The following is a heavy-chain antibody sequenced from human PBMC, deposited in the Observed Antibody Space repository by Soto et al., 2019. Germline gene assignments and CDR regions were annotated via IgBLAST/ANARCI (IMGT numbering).Heavy chain of an antibody. D-gene: IGHD5-12*01. V-gene: IGHV3-30-3*01. CDR3: ARDPEPQRWLQFRPLDWFDP. J-gene: IGHJ5*02. CDR2: ISYDGSNK. Sequence: GGSLRLSCAASGFTFSSYAMHWVRQAPGKGLEWVAVISYDGSNKYYADSVKGRFTISRDNSKNTLYLQMNSLRAEDTAVYYCARDPEPQRWLQFRPLDWFDPWGQGTLDTVSS. CDR1: GFTFSSYA.